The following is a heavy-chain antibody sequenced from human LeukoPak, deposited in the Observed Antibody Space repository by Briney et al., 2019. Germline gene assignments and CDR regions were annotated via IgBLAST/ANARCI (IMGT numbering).Heavy chain of an antibody. Sequence: ASVKVSCKASGYTFTSYDINWVRQATGQGLEWMGWMNPNSGNTGYAQKFQGRVTMTRNTSISTAYMELSSLRPEDTAVYYCARVYSSSWYYYYGMDVWGQGTTVTVSS. CDR1: GYTFTSYD. J-gene: IGHJ6*02. D-gene: IGHD6-13*01. CDR2: MNPNSGNT. CDR3: ARVYSSSWYYYYGMDV. V-gene: IGHV1-8*01.